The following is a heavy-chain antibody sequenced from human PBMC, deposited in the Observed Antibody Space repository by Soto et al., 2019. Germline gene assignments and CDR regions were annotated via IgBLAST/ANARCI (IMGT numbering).Heavy chain of an antibody. CDR3: AKRSPYSSGWYSPIFDY. Sequence: GGSLRLSCAASGFSFSDYAMSWVRQAPGKGLEWVSVISESGGSTHYADSVRSRFTVSRDNSKNSLSLRMNSLRDEDTAVYFCAKRSPYSSGWYSPIFDYWGQGALVTVSS. CDR1: GFSFSDYA. V-gene: IGHV3-23*01. CDR2: ISESGGST. J-gene: IGHJ4*02. D-gene: IGHD6-13*01.